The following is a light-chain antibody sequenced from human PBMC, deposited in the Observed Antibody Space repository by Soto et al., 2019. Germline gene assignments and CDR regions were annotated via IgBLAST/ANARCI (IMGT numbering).Light chain of an antibody. CDR3: QQYNNWPPIT. V-gene: IGKV3-15*01. Sequence: EIVMTQSPASLCVSPGERATLSCRASQSVSSNLAWYQQKPGQAPRLLIYGASTRATGIPARFSGSGSGTEFTLTIRSLQSEDFAVYYCQQYNNWPPITFGQGTQLEIK. CDR1: QSVSSN. J-gene: IGKJ5*01. CDR2: GAS.